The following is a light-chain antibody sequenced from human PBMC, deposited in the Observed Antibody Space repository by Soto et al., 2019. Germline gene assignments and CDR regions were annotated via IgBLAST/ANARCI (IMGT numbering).Light chain of an antibody. CDR2: ENN. J-gene: IGLJ1*01. Sequence: QSVLKQPPSVSAAPGQKVTISCSGSSSNIGNNYVSWYQQLPGTAPKLLIYENNKRPSGIPDRFSGSKSGTSATLGITGLQTGDEADYYCGTWDNSLSAGVFGTGTKVTVL. CDR1: SSNIGNNY. V-gene: IGLV1-51*02. CDR3: GTWDNSLSAGV.